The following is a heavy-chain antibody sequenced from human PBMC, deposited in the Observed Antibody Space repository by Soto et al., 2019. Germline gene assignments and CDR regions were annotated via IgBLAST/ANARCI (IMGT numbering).Heavy chain of an antibody. CDR1: GGSFSGYY. CDR2: INHSGST. Sequence: QVQLQQWGAGLLEPSETLSLTCAVYGGSFSGYYWSWIRQPPGKGLEWIGEINHSGSTNYNPSLKSRVTISVDTSKNQFSLKLSSVTAADTAVYYCARGRSTMVRAFGMDVWGQGTTVTVSS. CDR3: ARGRSTMVRAFGMDV. V-gene: IGHV4-34*01. D-gene: IGHD3-10*01. J-gene: IGHJ6*02.